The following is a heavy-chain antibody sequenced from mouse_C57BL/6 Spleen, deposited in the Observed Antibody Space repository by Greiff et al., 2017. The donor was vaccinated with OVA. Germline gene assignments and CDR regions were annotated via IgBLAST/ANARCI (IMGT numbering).Heavy chain of an antibody. J-gene: IGHJ1*03. D-gene: IGHD1-1*01. V-gene: IGHV14-2*01. CDR2: IDPEDGET. Sequence: VQLKQSGAELVKPGASVKLSCTASGFNIKDYYMHWVKQRTEQGLEWIGRIDPEDGETKYAAKFQGKATITADTSSNTAYLQLSSLTSADTAVYYCASRADYCSSSYQYFDVWGTGTTVTVSS. CDR3: ASRADYCSSSYQYFDV. CDR1: GFNIKDYY.